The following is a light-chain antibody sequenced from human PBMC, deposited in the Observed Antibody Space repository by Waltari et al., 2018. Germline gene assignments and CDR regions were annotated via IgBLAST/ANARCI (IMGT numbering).Light chain of an antibody. CDR1: RNDVGLYNS. Sequence: QSALTPPASVSGSPGQSITIPCTGTRNDVGLYNSVSCYQHHPGKPPKLMVYEVSYRPSGISNRFSGSKSGNTASLTISGLQADDEADYYCSSYTRINTLMFGGGTKVTVL. CDR2: EVS. V-gene: IGLV2-14*01. J-gene: IGLJ3*02. CDR3: SSYTRINTLM.